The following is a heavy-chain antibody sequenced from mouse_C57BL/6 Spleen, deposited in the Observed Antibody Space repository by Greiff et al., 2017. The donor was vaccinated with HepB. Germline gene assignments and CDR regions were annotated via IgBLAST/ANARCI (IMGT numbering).Heavy chain of an antibody. D-gene: IGHD1-1*01. J-gene: IGHJ1*03. V-gene: IGHV3-1*01. CDR1: GYSITSGYD. CDR2: ISYSGST. CDR3: ARYYYGSSHGYFDV. Sequence: VQLKESGPGMVKPSQSLSLTCTVTGYSITSGYDWHWIRHFPGNKLEWMGYISYSGSTNYNPSLKSRISITHDTSKNHFFLKLNSVTTEDTATYYCARYYYGSSHGYFDVWGTGTTVTVSS.